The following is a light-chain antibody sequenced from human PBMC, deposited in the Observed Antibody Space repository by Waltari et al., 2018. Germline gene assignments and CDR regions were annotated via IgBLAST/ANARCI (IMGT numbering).Light chain of an antibody. CDR2: WAS. Sequence: DIVMTQSPDSLAVSLGERATINCKSSQSVLHSSQNKNFLAWYQHQPRQPPKLLIYWASTRQSGVPYRFSGSGSGTDFTLTIRRLQAEDVAVYYCQQYYTTPHTFGQGTKLEIK. CDR1: QSVLHSSQNKNF. J-gene: IGKJ2*01. CDR3: QQYYTTPHT. V-gene: IGKV4-1*01.